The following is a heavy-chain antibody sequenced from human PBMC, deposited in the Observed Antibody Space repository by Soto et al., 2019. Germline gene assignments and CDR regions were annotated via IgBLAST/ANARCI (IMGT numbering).Heavy chain of an antibody. J-gene: IGHJ6*02. CDR3: ARDPMVRGVRNGMDV. D-gene: IGHD3-10*01. CDR1: GGSISSGDYY. V-gene: IGHV4-30-4*01. Sequence: QVQLQESGPGLVKPSQTLSLTCTVSGGSISSGDYYWSWIRQPPGKGLEWIGYIYYSGSTYYNPSLKSRVTISVDTSKNQVSLKLSSVTAADTAVYYCARDPMVRGVRNGMDVWGQGTTVTVSS. CDR2: IYYSGST.